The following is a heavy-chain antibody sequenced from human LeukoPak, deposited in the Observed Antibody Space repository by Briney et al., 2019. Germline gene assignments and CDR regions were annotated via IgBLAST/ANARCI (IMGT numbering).Heavy chain of an antibody. V-gene: IGHV1-2*02. CDR3: ARDTQGIAVAGYIDY. Sequence: ASVKVSCKASGYTFTGYYMHWVRQAPGQGLEWMGWINPNSGGTNYAQKFQGRVTMTRDTSISTAYMELSRLRSDDTAVYYCARDTQGIAVAGYIDYWGQGTLVTVSS. J-gene: IGHJ4*02. CDR1: GYTFTGYY. CDR2: INPNSGGT. D-gene: IGHD6-19*01.